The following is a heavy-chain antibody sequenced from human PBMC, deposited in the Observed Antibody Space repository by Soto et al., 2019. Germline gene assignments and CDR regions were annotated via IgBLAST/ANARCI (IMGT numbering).Heavy chain of an antibody. D-gene: IGHD3-22*01. CDR3: TGVSASISDSRGRCY. CDR2: IKKRSDGGTA. CDR1: GFTFSNAW. J-gene: IGHJ2*01. V-gene: IGHV3-15*01. Sequence: GGSLRLSCAASGFTFSNAWMNWFRQAPGKGLEWIGRIKKRSDGGTADHATPLKGRFTISSDDSKNTLYLQMHSLKTPHTAVYYCTGVSASISDSRGRCYRGR.